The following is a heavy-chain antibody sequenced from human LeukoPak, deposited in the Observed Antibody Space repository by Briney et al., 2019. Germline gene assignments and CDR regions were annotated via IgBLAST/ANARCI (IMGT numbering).Heavy chain of an antibody. Sequence: PGGSLRLSCAASGFAFGTYSMNWVRQAPGKGLEWGSSVSTAGSFIYYADSVKGRFTISRDNAQNSLFLQMRSLRADDTAVYYCARDVSYDSSGDAFDIWGQGTMVTVSS. CDR1: GFAFGTYS. D-gene: IGHD3-22*01. V-gene: IGHV3-21*01. CDR3: ARDVSYDSSGDAFDI. J-gene: IGHJ3*02. CDR2: VSTAGSFI.